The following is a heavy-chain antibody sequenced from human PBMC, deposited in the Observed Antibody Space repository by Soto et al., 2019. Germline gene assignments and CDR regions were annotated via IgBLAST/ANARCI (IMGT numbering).Heavy chain of an antibody. CDR1: GFTFSSYA. CDR2: ISGSGGST. Sequence: EGQLLESGGGLVQPGGCLRLSCAASGFTFSSYAMNWVRQAPGKGLEWVSAISGSGGSTYYADSVKGRFTISRDSSKNTLYLQMHSLRAEDTAVYYCAKGNSWSPALVLDIWCQGTMVTVSS. J-gene: IGHJ3*02. V-gene: IGHV3-23*01. CDR3: AKGNSWSPALVLDI.